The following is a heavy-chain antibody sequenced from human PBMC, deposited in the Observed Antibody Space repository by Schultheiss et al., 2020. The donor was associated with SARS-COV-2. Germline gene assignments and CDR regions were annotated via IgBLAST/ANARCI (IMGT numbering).Heavy chain of an antibody. CDR3: ARVVAAAGVDY. D-gene: IGHD6-13*01. J-gene: IGHJ4*02. V-gene: IGHV4-59*01. CDR1: GGSFSGYY. Sequence: SETLSLTCAVYGGSFSGYYWSWIRQPPGKGLEWIGYIYYSGSTNYNPSLKSRVTISVDTSKNQFSLKLSSVTAADTAVYYCARVVAAAGVDYWGQGTLVTVSS. CDR2: IYYSGST.